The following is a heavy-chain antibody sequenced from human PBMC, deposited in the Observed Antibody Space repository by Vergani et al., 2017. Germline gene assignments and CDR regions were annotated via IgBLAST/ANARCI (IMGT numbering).Heavy chain of an antibody. V-gene: IGHV1-69-2*01. J-gene: IGHJ4*02. D-gene: IGHD3-22*01. CDR2: FDPKDGET. CDR3: AREGNYYDSTGFGPGGSFD. CDR1: GYRFTDSH. Sequence: EVQVVQSGAEVQTPGSSVKISCKVSGYRFTDSHMHWVRQAPGKGLEWMGVFDPKDGETIFAEKFQGRVTVTADTSTDTAYMELISLRPEDTAVYYCAREGNYYDSTGFGPGGSFDWGPGTLVTVSS.